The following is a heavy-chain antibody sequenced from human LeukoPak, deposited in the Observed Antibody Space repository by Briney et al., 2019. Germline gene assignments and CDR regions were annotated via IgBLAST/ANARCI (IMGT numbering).Heavy chain of an antibody. D-gene: IGHD2-2*01. CDR1: GYTFTGYY. J-gene: IGHJ4*02. CDR3: ARVSDIVVVPAAFYFDY. Sequence: ASVKVSCKASGYTFTGYYMHWVRQAPGQGLEWMGWINPNSGGTNYAQKFQGRVTMTRDTSITTVYMELSRLTSDDTAVYFCARVSDIVVVPAAFYFDYWGQGALVTVSS. V-gene: IGHV1-2*02. CDR2: INPNSGGT.